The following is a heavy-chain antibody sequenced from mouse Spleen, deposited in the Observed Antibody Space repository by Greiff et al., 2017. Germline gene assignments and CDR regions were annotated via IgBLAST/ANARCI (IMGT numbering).Heavy chain of an antibody. CDR3: ATYSNYLDY. CDR1: GYTFTDYN. Sequence: VQLQQSGPELVKPGASVKIPCKASGYTFTDYNMDWVKQSHGKSLEWIGDINPNNGGTIYNQKFKGKATLTVDKSSSTAYMELRSLTSEDTAVYYCATYSNYLDYWGQGTTLTVSS. CDR2: INPNNGGT. D-gene: IGHD2-5*01. V-gene: IGHV1-18*01. J-gene: IGHJ2*01.